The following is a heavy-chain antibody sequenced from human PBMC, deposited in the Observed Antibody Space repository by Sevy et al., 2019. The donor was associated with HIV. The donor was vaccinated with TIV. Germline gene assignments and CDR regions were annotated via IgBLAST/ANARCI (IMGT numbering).Heavy chain of an antibody. CDR3: ASGGVGYYGSGTPQADYYYYGMDV. D-gene: IGHD3-10*01. J-gene: IGHJ6*02. V-gene: IGHV3-21*01. CDR1: GFTFSSYS. Sequence: GGSLRLSCAASGFTFSSYSMNWVRQAPGKGLEWVSSISSSSSYIYYADSVKGRFTISRDNAKTSLYLQMNSLRAEDTAVYDAASGGVGYYGSGTPQADYYYYGMDVWGQGTTVTVSS. CDR2: ISSSSSYI.